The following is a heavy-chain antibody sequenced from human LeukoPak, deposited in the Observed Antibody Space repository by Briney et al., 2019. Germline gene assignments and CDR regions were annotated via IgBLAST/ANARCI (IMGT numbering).Heavy chain of an antibody. CDR1: GGSISSGGYY. J-gene: IGHJ5*02. Sequence: SQTLSLTCTVSGGSISSGGYYWSWIRQHPGKGLEWIGYIYYSGSTYYNPSLKSRVTISVDTSKNQFSLKLSSVTAADTAVYYCARAGLLWFGGESWFDPWGQGTLVTVSS. CDR3: ARAGLLWFGGESWFDP. D-gene: IGHD3-10*01. V-gene: IGHV4-31*03. CDR2: IYYSGST.